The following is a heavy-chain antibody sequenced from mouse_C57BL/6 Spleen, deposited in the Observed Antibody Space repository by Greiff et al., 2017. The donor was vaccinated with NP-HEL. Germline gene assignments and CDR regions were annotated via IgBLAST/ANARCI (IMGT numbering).Heavy chain of an antibody. V-gene: IGHV5-4*01. CDR3: AREVPRLVYFDY. D-gene: IGHD2-2*01. CDR1: GFTFSSYA. J-gene: IGHJ2*01. CDR2: ISDGGSYT. Sequence: EVQLVESGGGLVKPGGSLKLSCAASGFTFSSYAMSWVRQTPEKRLEWVATISDGGSYTNYPDNVKGRFTISRDKAKNNLYLQMSHLKSEDTAMYYCAREVPRLVYFDYWGQGTTLTVSS.